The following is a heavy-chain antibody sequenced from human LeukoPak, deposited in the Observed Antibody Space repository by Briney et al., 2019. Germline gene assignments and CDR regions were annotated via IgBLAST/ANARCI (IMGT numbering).Heavy chain of an antibody. D-gene: IGHD6-6*01. CDR3: ARDRRGHSYYFDY. J-gene: IGHJ4*02. V-gene: IGHV3-48*04. CDR2: ISSSGSTI. CDR1: GLTFSNYW. Sequence: GGSLRLSCAASGLTFSNYWMDWVRQAPGKGLEWVSYISSSGSTIYYADSVKGRFTISRDNAKNSLYLQMNSLRAEDTAVYYCARDRRGHSYYFDYWGQGTLVTVSS.